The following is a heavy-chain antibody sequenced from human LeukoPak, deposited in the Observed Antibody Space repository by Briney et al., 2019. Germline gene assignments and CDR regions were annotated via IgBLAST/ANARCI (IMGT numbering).Heavy chain of an antibody. CDR1: GGSISSGSYY. Sequence: TLSLTCTVSGGSISSGSYYWSWIRQPAGKGLEWIGRIYTSGSTNYNPSLKSRVTISVDTSKNQFSLKLSSVTAADTAVYYCARAAYYYDSSGYYDAFDIWGQGTMVTVSS. V-gene: IGHV4-61*02. CDR3: ARAAYYYDSSGYYDAFDI. CDR2: IYTSGST. D-gene: IGHD3-22*01. J-gene: IGHJ3*02.